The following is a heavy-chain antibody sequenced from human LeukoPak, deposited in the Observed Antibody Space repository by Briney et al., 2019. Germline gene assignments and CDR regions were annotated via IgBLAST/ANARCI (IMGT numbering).Heavy chain of an antibody. D-gene: IGHD7-27*01. CDR1: GFTFSRNA. V-gene: IGHV3-23*01. J-gene: IGHJ4*02. CDR2: ISGSGSDT. CDR3: AKDPWGSRGYFDY. Sequence: GGSLRLSCAASGFTFSRNAMIWVCQAPGKGLEWVSAISGSGSDTYYADSVKGRFTISRDNSKNTVYLRMNSLRAEDTAIYYCAKDPWGSRGYFDYWGQGTLVTVSS.